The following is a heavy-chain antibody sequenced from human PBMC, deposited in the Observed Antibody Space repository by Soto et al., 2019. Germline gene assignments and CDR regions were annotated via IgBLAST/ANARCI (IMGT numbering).Heavy chain of an antibody. CDR3: AREMATILRYFDY. CDR2: INPNTGGT. CDR1: GYTFTGYY. Sequence: ASVKVSCKASGYTFTGYYMHWVRQAPGQGLEWMGWINPNTGGTNFAQKFQGRITMTRDTSISTAYMELSRLRSDDTAVYYCAREMATILRYFDYWGQGTLVTVSS. J-gene: IGHJ4*02. D-gene: IGHD5-12*01. V-gene: IGHV1-2*02.